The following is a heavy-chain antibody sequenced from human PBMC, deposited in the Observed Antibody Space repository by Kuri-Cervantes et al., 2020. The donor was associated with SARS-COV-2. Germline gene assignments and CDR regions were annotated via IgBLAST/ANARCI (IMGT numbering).Heavy chain of an antibody. CDR3: GRQGGNVYFDF. V-gene: IGHV5-51*01. CDR2: IYPGDSDT. Sequence: KVSCKGSGYSFTNYWIGWVRQRPDKGLEWMGIIYPGDSDTKYSPSFQGQVTMSVDKSISTAYLQWTSLKASDTAMYYCGRQGGNVYFDFWGQGTLVTVSS. CDR1: GYSFTNYW. D-gene: IGHD4-23*01. J-gene: IGHJ4*01.